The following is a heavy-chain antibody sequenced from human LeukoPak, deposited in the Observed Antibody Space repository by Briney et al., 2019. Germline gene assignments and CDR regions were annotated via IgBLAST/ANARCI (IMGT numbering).Heavy chain of an antibody. D-gene: IGHD1-14*01. V-gene: IGHV3-33*01. CDR2: IWYDGSDK. J-gene: IGHJ6*02. Sequence: GGSLRLSCAASGFTLSNYGMHWVRQAPGKGLEWVAVIWYDGSDKYYADSVKGRFTISRDNSKNTLYVQMNSLRAEDTAVYYCARGPSGPYYGADVWGQGTTVTVSS. CDR3: ARGPSGPYYGADV. CDR1: GFTLSNYG.